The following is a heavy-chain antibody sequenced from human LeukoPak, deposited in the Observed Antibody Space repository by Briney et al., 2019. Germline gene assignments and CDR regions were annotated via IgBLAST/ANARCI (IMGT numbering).Heavy chain of an antibody. CDR2: IYTSGST. J-gene: IGHJ6*03. CDR3: AGDLKGVTPPGTENYYYYYMDV. V-gene: IGHV4-4*07. Sequence: SETLSLTCTVSGGSISSYYWSWIRQPAGKGLEWIGRIYTSGSTNYNPSLKSRVTMSVDTSKNQFSLKLSSVTAADTAVYYCAGDLKGVTPPGTENYYYYYMDVWGKGTTVTISS. D-gene: IGHD3-10*01. CDR1: GGSISSYY.